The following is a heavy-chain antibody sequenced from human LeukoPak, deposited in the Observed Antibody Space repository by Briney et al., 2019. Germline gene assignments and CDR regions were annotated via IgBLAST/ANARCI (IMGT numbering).Heavy chain of an antibody. Sequence: SETLSLTCTVSGGSISSGSYYWSWIRQPAGKGLEWIGRIYTSGSTNYNPSLKSRVTISVDTSKNQFSLKLSSVTAADTAVYYCARVPSPSGGYSYGYLHPYWYFDLWGRGTLVTVSS. CDR2: IYTSGST. V-gene: IGHV4-61*02. CDR1: GGSISSGSYY. J-gene: IGHJ2*01. D-gene: IGHD5-18*01. CDR3: ARVPSPSGGYSYGYLHPYWYFDL.